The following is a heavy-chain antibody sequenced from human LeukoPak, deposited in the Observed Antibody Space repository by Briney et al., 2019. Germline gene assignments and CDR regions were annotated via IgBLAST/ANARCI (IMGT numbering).Heavy chain of an antibody. D-gene: IGHD6-6*01. Sequence: SETLSLTCAVYGGSFSGYYWSWIRQPPGKGLEWIGEINHSGNTNSNPSLKSRVTISVDTSKNQFSLKLSSVTAADTAVYYCARGSGSSGSFYYYYYMDVWGKGTTVTVSS. CDR3: ARGSGSSGSFYYYYYMDV. CDR2: INHSGNT. V-gene: IGHV4-34*01. CDR1: GGSFSGYY. J-gene: IGHJ6*03.